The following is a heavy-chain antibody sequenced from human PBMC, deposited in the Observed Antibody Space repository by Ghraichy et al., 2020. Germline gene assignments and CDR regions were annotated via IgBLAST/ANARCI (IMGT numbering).Heavy chain of an antibody. CDR2: ISDNSVYI. Sequence: GALRLSCAASGFMFNNYAMTWVRQAPGKGLEWVSAISDNSVYIYYVDSVKGRFTTSRDNSRNTLYLHMNSLRAEDTAFYFCAKNSAPGRPFYDFWGQGALVTVSS. V-gene: IGHV3-23*01. J-gene: IGHJ4*02. CDR1: GFMFNNYA. CDR3: AKNSAPGRPFYDF. D-gene: IGHD4-23*01.